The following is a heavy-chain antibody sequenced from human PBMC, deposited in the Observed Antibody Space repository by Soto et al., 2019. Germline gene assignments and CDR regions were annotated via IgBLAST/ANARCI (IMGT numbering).Heavy chain of an antibody. CDR2: ISGSGGST. Sequence: GGSLRLSCAASGFTFSSYAMSRVRQAPGKGLEWVSAISGSGGSTYYADSVKGRFTISRDNSKNTLYLQMNSLRAEDTAVYYCAKGGYIAVAGAVFDYWGQGTLVTVSS. V-gene: IGHV3-23*01. CDR1: GFTFSSYA. J-gene: IGHJ4*02. D-gene: IGHD6-19*01. CDR3: AKGGYIAVAGAVFDY.